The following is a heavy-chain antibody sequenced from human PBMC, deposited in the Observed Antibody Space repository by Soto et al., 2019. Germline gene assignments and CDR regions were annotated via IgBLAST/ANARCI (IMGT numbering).Heavy chain of an antibody. Sequence: GSLSLSCAASEFTFSSYALSWVRQAPGNGLEGVSAISGSGGSTYYADSVKGRFTISRDNAKNTMYLQMSSVLAEDTAVYYCEIGRGAIWDAYKYGMNVWAQGARISVCS. CDR1: EFTFSSYA. CDR2: ISGSGGST. CDR3: EIGRGAIWDAYKYGMNV. D-gene: IGHD1-20*01. V-gene: IGHV3-23*01. J-gene: IGHJ6*02.